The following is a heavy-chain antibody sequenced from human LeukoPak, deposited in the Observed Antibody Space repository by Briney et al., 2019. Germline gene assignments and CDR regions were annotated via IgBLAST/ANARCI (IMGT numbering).Heavy chain of an antibody. J-gene: IGHJ4*02. CDR1: GFTFSDHN. CDR2: ISVDSSYI. CDR3: ARSIVVVPAAPDY. D-gene: IGHD2-2*01. Sequence: GGSLRLSCAASGFTFSDHNMNWVRQAPGRGLEWVASISVDSSYIFHADSVKGRFTISRDNAKNSLYLQMNSLRAEDTAVYYCARSIVVVPAAPDYWGQGTLVTVSS. V-gene: IGHV3-21*01.